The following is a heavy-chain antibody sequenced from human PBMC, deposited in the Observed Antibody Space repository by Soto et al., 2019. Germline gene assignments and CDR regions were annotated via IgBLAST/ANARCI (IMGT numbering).Heavy chain of an antibody. Sequence: SETLSLTCAVSGGSISSGGYSWSWIRQPPGKGLEWIGYIYHSGSTYYNPSLKSRVTISVDTSKNQFSLKLSSVTAADTAVYYCARVMPHDYGDYWGRDAFAIWGQGTMVTVSS. CDR2: IYHSGST. CDR1: GGSISSGGYS. V-gene: IGHV4-30-2*01. CDR3: ARVMPHDYGDYWGRDAFAI. J-gene: IGHJ3*02. D-gene: IGHD4-17*01.